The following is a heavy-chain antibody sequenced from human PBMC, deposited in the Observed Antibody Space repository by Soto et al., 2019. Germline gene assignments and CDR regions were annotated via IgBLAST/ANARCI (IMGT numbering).Heavy chain of an antibody. CDR1: GYTFTNYG. CDR3: ARGVGSGSYYNQYNWFDP. CDR2: INVYNGNT. D-gene: IGHD3-10*01. V-gene: IGHV1-18*01. Sequence: QVQLVQSGGEVKKPGASVKVSCKASGYTFTNYGISWVRQAPGQGLEWMGWINVYNGNTKYAQKVHGRVTMTTDTSTSTAYMELRSLRSDDTAVYYCARGVGSGSYYNQYNWFDPSGQGTLVTVYS. J-gene: IGHJ5*02.